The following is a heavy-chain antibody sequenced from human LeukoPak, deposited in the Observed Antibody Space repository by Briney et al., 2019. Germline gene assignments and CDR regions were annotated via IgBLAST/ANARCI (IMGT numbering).Heavy chain of an antibody. CDR2: INAGNGNT. J-gene: IGHJ5*02. CDR1: GYTFTSYA. D-gene: IGHD4-17*01. V-gene: IGHV1-3*01. CDR3: ARDRGDYGFDP. Sequence: ASVKVSCKASGYTFTSYAMHWVRQAPGQRLEWMGWINAGNGNTKYSQKFQGRVTITRDTSASAAYMELSSLRSEDTAVYYCARDRGDYGFDPWGQGTLVTVSS.